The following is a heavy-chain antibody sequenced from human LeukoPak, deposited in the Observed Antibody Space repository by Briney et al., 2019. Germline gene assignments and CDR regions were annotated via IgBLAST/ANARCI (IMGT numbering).Heavy chain of an antibody. J-gene: IGHJ4*02. D-gene: IGHD2-15*01. CDR2: IKQDGSEK. V-gene: IGHV3-7*01. CDR3: ARDRLSGGTGY. Sequence: GGSLRLSCAASGFTFSSYWMSWVRQAPGKGLEWVANIKQDGSEKHYVDSVKGRFTISRDNAKNSLYLQMNSLRAEDTAVYSCARDRLSGGTGYWGQGTLVTVSS. CDR1: GFTFSSYW.